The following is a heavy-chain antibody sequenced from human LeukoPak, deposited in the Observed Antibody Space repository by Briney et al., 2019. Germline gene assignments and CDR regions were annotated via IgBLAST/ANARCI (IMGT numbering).Heavy chain of an antibody. CDR1: GGTFSSYA. CDR2: IIPIFGTA. J-gene: IGHJ6*03. D-gene: IGHD5-18*01. Sequence: SVKVSCKASGGTFSSYAISWVRQAPGQGLEWMGRIIPIFGTANYAQKFQGRVTITTDESTSTAYMELSSLRSEDTAVYYCATLDAGYYYYYMDVWGKGITVTVSS. CDR3: ATLDAGYYYYYMDV. V-gene: IGHV1-69*05.